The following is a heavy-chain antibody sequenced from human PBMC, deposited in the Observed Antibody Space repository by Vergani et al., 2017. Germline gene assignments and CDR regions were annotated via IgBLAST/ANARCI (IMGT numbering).Heavy chain of an antibody. D-gene: IGHD3-16*02. Sequence: QVQLQESGPGLVKPSETLSLTCAVSGYSISSGYYWGWIRQPPGKGLEWIGSIYHSGSTYYNPSHKSRVTISVDTSKNQFSLKLSSVTAADTAVYYCARQTLRLGELSPFDYWGQGTLVTVSS. CDR3: ARQTLRLGELSPFDY. J-gene: IGHJ4*02. V-gene: IGHV4-38-2*01. CDR1: GYSISSGYY. CDR2: IYHSGST.